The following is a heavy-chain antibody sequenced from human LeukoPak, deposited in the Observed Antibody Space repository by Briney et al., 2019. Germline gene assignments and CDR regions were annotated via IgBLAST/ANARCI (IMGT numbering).Heavy chain of an antibody. J-gene: IGHJ4*02. Sequence: PSETLSLTCTVSGGSITSSTYYWGWIRQPPGRGLEWVGSIYYTGTTYYNPSLKSRVAVSVDTSKNQFSLNLSSATAADTAVYYCASQLGAFDYWGLGTLVTVSS. CDR1: GGSITSSTYY. CDR3: ASQLGAFDY. D-gene: IGHD7-27*01. V-gene: IGHV4-39*07. CDR2: IYYTGTT.